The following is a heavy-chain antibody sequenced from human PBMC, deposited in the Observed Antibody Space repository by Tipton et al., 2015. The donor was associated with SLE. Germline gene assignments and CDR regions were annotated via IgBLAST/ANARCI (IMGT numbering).Heavy chain of an antibody. V-gene: IGHV4-34*01. J-gene: IGHJ3*02. D-gene: IGHD3-22*01. CDR1: GGSFSFYY. CDR3: AKDRHYDPHAFEI. CDR2: INHDGNT. Sequence: TLSLTCSVYGGSFSFYYWTWIRQPPGKGLEWIGEINHDGNTNYNPSLKSRVTISVDTSKNQFSLKLASVTAADTAVYYCAKDRHYDPHAFEIWGQGTMVTVSS.